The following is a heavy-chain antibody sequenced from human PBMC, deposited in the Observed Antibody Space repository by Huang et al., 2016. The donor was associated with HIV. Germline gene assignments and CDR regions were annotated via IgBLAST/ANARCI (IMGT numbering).Heavy chain of an antibody. CDR2: IYHSGTT. Sequence: QLQLQESGPGLVKPSETLSLTCTVSGGSISSSSYYWGWIRQPPGKGLEWIESIYHSGTTYYNPSLKSRCTISVDTSRTQFSLKLGSVTAADTAVYYCAAHGRIVGIPAAPLRFDPWGQGTLVTVSS. CDR3: AAHGRIVGIPAAPLRFDP. D-gene: IGHD6-13*01. CDR1: GGSISSSSYY. J-gene: IGHJ5*02. V-gene: IGHV4-39*01.